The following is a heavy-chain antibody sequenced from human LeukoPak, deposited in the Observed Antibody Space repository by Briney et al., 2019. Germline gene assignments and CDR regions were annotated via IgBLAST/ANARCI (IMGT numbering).Heavy chain of an antibody. CDR3: ARGAAGSLNTDY. D-gene: IGHD6-13*01. J-gene: IGHJ4*02. Sequence: GRSLRLSCAASGFTFSSYGMQWVRQAPGRGLEWVAVIWYDGSNKYYADSVKGRFTISRDNSKNTLYLQMNSLRVEDTAVYYCARGAAGSLNTDYWGQGTLVTVSS. CDR1: GFTFSSYG. CDR2: IWYDGSNK. V-gene: IGHV3-33*01.